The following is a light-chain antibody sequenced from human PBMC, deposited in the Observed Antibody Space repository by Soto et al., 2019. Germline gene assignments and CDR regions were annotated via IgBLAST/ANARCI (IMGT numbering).Light chain of an antibody. V-gene: IGLV1-47*01. CDR2: KNN. CDR3: AAWDDSLSVPV. CDR1: TSNIGSNF. J-gene: IGLJ3*02. Sequence: QSVLTQPPSASATPGQRVVISCSGSTSNIGSNFVYWYQQLPGTAPILLFYKNNQRPSGVPDRFSGSTSGTSASLVISGLRFEDEADYHCAAWDDSLSVPVFGGGTKLTVL.